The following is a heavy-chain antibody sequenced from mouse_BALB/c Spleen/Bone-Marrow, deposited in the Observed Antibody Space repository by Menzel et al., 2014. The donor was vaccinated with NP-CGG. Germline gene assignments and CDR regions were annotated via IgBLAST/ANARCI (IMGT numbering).Heavy chain of an antibody. CDR1: GFAFNTNA. Sequence: EVQLVESGGGLVQPRGSLKLSCAASGFAFNTNAMNWVRQAPGKGLERVARIRSKSNNYATYYADSVKDRFTISRDDSQSMLYLQMNNLKTEDTALYYCVRGFGLVYWGQGTSVTVSS. D-gene: IGHD2-10*02. CDR3: VRGFGLVY. CDR2: IRSKSNNYAT. V-gene: IGHV10S3*01. J-gene: IGHJ4*01.